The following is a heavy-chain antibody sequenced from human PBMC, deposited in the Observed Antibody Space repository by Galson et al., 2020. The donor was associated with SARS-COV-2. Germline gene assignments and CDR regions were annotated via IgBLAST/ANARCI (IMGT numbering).Heavy chain of an antibody. CDR2: KWPDGSTK. Sequence: GGSLRLSCAASGITLRSYGMHWVRQAPGKGLEWVANKWPDGSTKYYADSVKGRFTISRDDSENILYLQMDSLRAEDTAVYYCARDKGYVIDYWGQGTLVTVSS. J-gene: IGHJ4*02. CDR1: GITLRSYG. D-gene: IGHD5-12*01. V-gene: IGHV3-33*01. CDR3: ARDKGYVIDY.